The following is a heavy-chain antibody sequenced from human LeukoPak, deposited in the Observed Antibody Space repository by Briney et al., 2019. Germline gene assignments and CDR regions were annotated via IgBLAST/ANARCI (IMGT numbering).Heavy chain of an antibody. D-gene: IGHD3-10*01. Sequence: SETLSLTCAVYGGSFSGYYWSWIRQPPGKGLEWIGEINHSGSTNYNPSLKSRVTISVDTSKNQFSLKLSSVTAADTAVYYCARLDLWFGEFGFDYWGQGTLVTVSS. J-gene: IGHJ4*02. V-gene: IGHV4-34*01. CDR3: ARLDLWFGEFGFDY. CDR2: INHSGST. CDR1: GGSFSGYY.